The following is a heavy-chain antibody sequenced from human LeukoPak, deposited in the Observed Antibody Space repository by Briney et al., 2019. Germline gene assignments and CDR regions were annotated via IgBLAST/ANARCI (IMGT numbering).Heavy chain of an antibody. V-gene: IGHV4-30-4*01. CDR2: IYYSGST. Sequence: PSETLSLTCTVSGGSISSGDYYWSWIRQPPGKGLEWIGYIYYSGSTYYNPSLKSRVTISVDTSKNQFSLKLSSVTAADTAVYYCATEGYDGSGYPFNYWGQGTLVTVSS. D-gene: IGHD3-22*01. CDR3: ATEGYDGSGYPFNY. J-gene: IGHJ4*02. CDR1: GGSISSGDYY.